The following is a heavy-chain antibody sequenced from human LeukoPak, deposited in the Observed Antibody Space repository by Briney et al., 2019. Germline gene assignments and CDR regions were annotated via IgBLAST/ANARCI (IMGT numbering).Heavy chain of an antibody. CDR2: ISGSGGST. Sequence: PGGSPRLSCAASGFTFSSYAMSWVRQAPGKGLEWVSAISGSGGSTYYADSVKGRFTISRDNSKNTLYLQMNSLSAEDTAVYYCAKGAVAGLSQTYYYGMDVWGQGTTVTVSS. V-gene: IGHV3-23*01. D-gene: IGHD6-19*01. CDR3: AKGAVAGLSQTYYYGMDV. J-gene: IGHJ6*02. CDR1: GFTFSSYA.